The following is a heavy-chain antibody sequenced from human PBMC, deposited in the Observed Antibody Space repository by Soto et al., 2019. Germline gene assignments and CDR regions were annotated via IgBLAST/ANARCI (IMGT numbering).Heavy chain of an antibody. J-gene: IGHJ4*02. V-gene: IGHV2-26*01. CDR1: GFSLSNARMG. D-gene: IGHD3-22*01. Sequence: SGPTLVNPTQTLTLTCTVSGFSLSNARMGVSWIRQPPGKALGWLAHIFSNDEKSYSTSLKSRLTISKDTSKSQVVLTMTNMDPVDTATYYCARIREYYYDSSGYYPYYFDYWGQGTLVTVSS. CDR2: IFSNDEK. CDR3: ARIREYYYDSSGYYPYYFDY.